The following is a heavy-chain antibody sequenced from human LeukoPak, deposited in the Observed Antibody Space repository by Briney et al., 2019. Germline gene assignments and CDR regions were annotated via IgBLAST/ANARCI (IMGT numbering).Heavy chain of an antibody. CDR1: GGSISSYY. CDR3: ARHVEEKGMDV. Sequence: PSETLSLTGTVSGGSISSYYWSWLRQPPGKEREWIGYIYYSGSTNYNPSLKSRVTISVDTSKNQFSLKLSSVTAADTAVYYCARHVEEKGMDVWGQGTTVTVSS. J-gene: IGHJ6*02. CDR2: IYYSGST. V-gene: IGHV4-59*08. D-gene: IGHD5-24*01.